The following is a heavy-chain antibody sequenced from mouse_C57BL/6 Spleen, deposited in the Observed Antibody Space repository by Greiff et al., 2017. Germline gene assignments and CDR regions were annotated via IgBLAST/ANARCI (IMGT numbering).Heavy chain of an antibody. D-gene: IGHD2-5*01. CDR2: IDPSDSYT. CDR3: ARGAYYSNYTYDMDY. J-gene: IGHJ4*01. CDR1: GYTFSSYW. Sequence: QVQLQQPGAELVRPGTSVKLSCKASGYTFSSYWMHWVKQRPGQGLEWIGVIDPSDSYTNYNQKFKGKATLTVDTSSSTAYMQLSSLTSEDSAVYYCARGAYYSNYTYDMDYWGQGTSVTVSS. V-gene: IGHV1-59*01.